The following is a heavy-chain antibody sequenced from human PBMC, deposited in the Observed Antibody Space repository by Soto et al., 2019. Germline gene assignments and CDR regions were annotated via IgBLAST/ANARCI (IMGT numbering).Heavy chain of an antibody. Sequence: GGSLRLSCAASGFAFSSYAMGWVRQAPGKGLEWVSGISDSGGSTYYADSVKGRFTISRDNSKNTLYLQMNSLRAEDAAVYYCAKDVQHYSSGSLDYWGQGTLVTVSS. CDR3: AKDVQHYSSGSLDY. CDR2: ISDSGGST. J-gene: IGHJ4*02. V-gene: IGHV3-23*01. CDR1: GFAFSSYA. D-gene: IGHD6-19*01.